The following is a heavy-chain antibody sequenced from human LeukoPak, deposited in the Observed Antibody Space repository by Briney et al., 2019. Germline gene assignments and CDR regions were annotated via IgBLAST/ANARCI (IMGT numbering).Heavy chain of an antibody. CDR3: AAFTIYRWFDP. CDR2: INPNSGGT. J-gene: IGHJ5*02. V-gene: IGHV1-2*06. D-gene: IGHD3-3*01. CDR1: GYTFTGYY. Sequence: GASVKVSCKASGYTFTGYYMHWVRQAPGQGLEWMGRINPNSGGTNYAQKFQGRVTMTRDTSISTAYMELSRLRSDDTAVYYCAAFTIYRWFDPWAREPWSPSPQ.